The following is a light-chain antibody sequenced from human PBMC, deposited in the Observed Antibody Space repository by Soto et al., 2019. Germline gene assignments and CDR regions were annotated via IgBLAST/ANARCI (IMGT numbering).Light chain of an antibody. CDR3: QQYNNWPGT. V-gene: IGKV3D-15*01. Sequence: EIALTQSPGTLSLSPGERATLSCRASQSVGSRFLAWYQQKPGQAPRLLISGTFSRATGIPDRFSGSGSGTEFTLTISSLQSEDFAVYYCQQYNNWPGTFGQGTKVDI. CDR2: GTF. J-gene: IGKJ1*01. CDR1: QSVGSRF.